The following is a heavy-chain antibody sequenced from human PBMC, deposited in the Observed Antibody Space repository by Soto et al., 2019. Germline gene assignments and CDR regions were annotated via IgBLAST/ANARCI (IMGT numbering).Heavy chain of an antibody. CDR2: ISDDGSNK. D-gene: IGHD2-15*01. Sequence: QVQLVESGGGVVQPGRSLRLSCAASGFTFSSYGMHWVRQAPGKGLEWVAVISDDGSNKYYADSVKGRFTISRDNSKNTLYLQMNSLRAEDTAVYYCAKERLAATNWFDPWGQGTLVTVSS. V-gene: IGHV3-30*18. CDR1: GFTFSSYG. CDR3: AKERLAATNWFDP. J-gene: IGHJ5*02.